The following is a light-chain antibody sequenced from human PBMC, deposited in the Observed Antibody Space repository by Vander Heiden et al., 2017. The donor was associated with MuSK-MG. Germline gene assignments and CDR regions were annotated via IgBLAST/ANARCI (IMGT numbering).Light chain of an antibody. CDR1: SSNIGSNS. CDR3: AAWDDSLSGYVV. Sequence: QSVLTQPPSASGTPGQRVTSSCSGSSSNIGSNSVYWYQQLPGRAPKCIIYRDNQRPSGVPDRLSGSKAGTSASLAISGLRSEDEADYYCAAWDDSLSGYVVFGGGTKLTVL. J-gene: IGLJ2*01. CDR2: RDN. V-gene: IGLV1-47*01.